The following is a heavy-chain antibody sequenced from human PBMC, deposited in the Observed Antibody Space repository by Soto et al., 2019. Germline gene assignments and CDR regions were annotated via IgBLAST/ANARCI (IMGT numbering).Heavy chain of an antibody. CDR3: ARQIYDSDTGPNFQYYFDS. Sequence: GESLKISCKGSGYSFAGYWITWVRQKPGKGLEWMGRIDPSDSQTHYSPSFRGHVTISVTKSITTVFLQWSSLRASDTAMYYCARQIYDSDTGPNFQYYFDSWGQGTPVTVSS. CDR2: IDPSDSQT. J-gene: IGHJ4*02. D-gene: IGHD3-22*01. CDR1: GYSFAGYW. V-gene: IGHV5-10-1*01.